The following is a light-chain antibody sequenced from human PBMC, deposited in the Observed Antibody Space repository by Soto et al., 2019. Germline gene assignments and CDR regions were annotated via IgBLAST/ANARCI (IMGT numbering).Light chain of an antibody. J-gene: IGKJ1*01. Sequence: DIQMTQSPSSLSASVGDRVTITCRASQSITYWLAWYQQKPGRAPKLLIYDVFNLQSGVPSRFSGSGSGTEFTLTISSLQPDDSATYYCLQHNSYPWTFGQGTKVEIK. CDR1: QSITYW. CDR3: LQHNSYPWT. V-gene: IGKV1-5*01. CDR2: DVF.